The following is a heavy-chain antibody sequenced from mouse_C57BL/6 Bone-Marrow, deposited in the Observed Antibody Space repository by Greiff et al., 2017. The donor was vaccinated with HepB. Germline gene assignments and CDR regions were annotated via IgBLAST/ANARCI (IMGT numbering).Heavy chain of an antibody. CDR2: IRLKSDNYAT. CDR3: TGPAITTVVARGWFAY. D-gene: IGHD1-1*01. CDR1: GFTFSNYW. Sequence: EVKLVESGGGLVQPGGSMKLSCVASGFTFSNYWMNWVRQSPEKGLEWVAQIRLKSDNYATHYAESVKGRFTISRDDSKSSVYLQMNNLRAEDTGIYYCTGPAITTVVARGWFAYWGQGTLVTVSA. J-gene: IGHJ3*01. V-gene: IGHV6-3*01.